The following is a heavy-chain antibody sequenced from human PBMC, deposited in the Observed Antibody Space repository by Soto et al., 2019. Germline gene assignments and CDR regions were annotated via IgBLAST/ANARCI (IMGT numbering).Heavy chain of an antibody. D-gene: IGHD2-2*01. CDR1: GFTFSDYY. V-gene: IGHV3-11*01. Sequence: PGGSLRLSCAASGFTFSDYYMSWIRQAPGKGLEWVSYISSSGSTIYYADSVKGRFTISRDNAKNSLYLQMNSLRAEDTAVYYCARGTIVVVPAAILPPVPYGMDVWGQGTTVTVSS. CDR3: ARGTIVVVPAAILPPVPYGMDV. J-gene: IGHJ6*02. CDR2: ISSSGSTI.